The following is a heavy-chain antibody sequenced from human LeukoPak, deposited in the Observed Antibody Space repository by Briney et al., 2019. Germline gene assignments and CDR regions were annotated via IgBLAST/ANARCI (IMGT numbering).Heavy chain of an antibody. J-gene: IGHJ4*02. CDR3: ARTYYDILTGYYSTATYYFDY. Sequence: GGSLRLSCAASGFTVSSNYMSWVRQAPGKELEWVSVIYSGGSTYYADSVKGRFTISRDSSKNTLYLQMNSLRAEDTAVYYCARTYYDILTGYYSTATYYFDYWGQGTLVTVSS. CDR1: GFTVSSNY. V-gene: IGHV3-66*01. D-gene: IGHD3-9*01. CDR2: IYSGGST.